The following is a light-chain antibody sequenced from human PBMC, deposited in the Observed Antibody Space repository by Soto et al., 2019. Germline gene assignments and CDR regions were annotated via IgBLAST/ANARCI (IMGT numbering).Light chain of an antibody. J-gene: IGKJ1*01. Sequence: EIVLTQSLATLSLSPGERATLSCRASQSVSSYLAWYQQKPGQAPRLLIYDASNRATGIPARFSGSGSGTDFTLTISSLEPEDFAVYYCHQRSSWPPTFGQGTKLEIK. CDR2: DAS. CDR1: QSVSSY. CDR3: HQRSSWPPT. V-gene: IGKV3-11*01.